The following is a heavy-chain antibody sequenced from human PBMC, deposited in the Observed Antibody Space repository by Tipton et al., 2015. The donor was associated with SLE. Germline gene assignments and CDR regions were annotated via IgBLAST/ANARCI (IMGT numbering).Heavy chain of an antibody. D-gene: IGHD5-24*01. CDR1: GSSITAYY. Sequence: TLSLTCTVSGSSITAYYWTWIRQPPGKGLEWIGYVYYSGTTNYNPSLKSRVTISVDTSKNQFSLKMTSMTAADTAVYYCAGAPLGSITGFDFWGHGTLVTVSS. J-gene: IGHJ4*01. CDR3: AGAPLGSITGFDF. V-gene: IGHV4-59*01. CDR2: VYYSGTT.